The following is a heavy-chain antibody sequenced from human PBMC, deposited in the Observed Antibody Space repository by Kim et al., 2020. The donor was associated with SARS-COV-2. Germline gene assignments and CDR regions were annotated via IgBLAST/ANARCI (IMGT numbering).Heavy chain of an antibody. D-gene: IGHD2-15*01. CDR2: ISYDGSNK. CDR1: GFTFSRHA. V-gene: IGHV3-30-3*01. Sequence: GGSLRLSCAASGFTFSRHAFHWVRQAPGKRLEWLAVISYDGSNKYYPDSVKGRFTISRDNSRNTLSLQINSLRPEDTAVYYCARDGWQPYYFDFWGQGTHVPVSS. CDR3: ARDGWQPYYFDF. J-gene: IGHJ4*02.